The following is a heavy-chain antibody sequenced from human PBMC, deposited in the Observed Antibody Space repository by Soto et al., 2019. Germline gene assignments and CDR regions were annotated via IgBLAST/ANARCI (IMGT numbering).Heavy chain of an antibody. CDR1: GGSISSYY. J-gene: IGHJ5*02. CDR2: IYYSGST. CDR3: ARRENNWFDP. Sequence: QVQLQESGPGLVKPSETLSLTCTVSGGSISSYYWSWIRQPPGKGLEWIGYIYYSGSTNYNPSLKSRVTISVDTSKNQFSLKLSSVTAADTAVYYCARRENNWFDPWGQGTLVTVSS. V-gene: IGHV4-59*08.